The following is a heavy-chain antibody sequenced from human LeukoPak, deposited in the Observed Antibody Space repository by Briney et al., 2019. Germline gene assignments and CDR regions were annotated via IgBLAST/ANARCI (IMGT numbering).Heavy chain of an antibody. CDR3: ARLGLGSRYFSSGYYGMDV. D-gene: IGHD3-9*01. Sequence: SETLSLTCTVSGGSISSSSYYWGWIRQPPGKGLEWIGSIYYSGSTYYNPSLKSRVTISVDTSKNQFSLKLSSVTAADTAVYYCARLGLGSRYFSSGYYGMDVWGQGTTVTVSS. J-gene: IGHJ6*02. CDR2: IYYSGST. V-gene: IGHV4-39*07. CDR1: GGSISSSSYY.